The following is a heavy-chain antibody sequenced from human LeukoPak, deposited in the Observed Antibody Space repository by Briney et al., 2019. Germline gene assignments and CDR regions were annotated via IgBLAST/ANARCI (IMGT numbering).Heavy chain of an antibody. CDR1: GFTFNYYD. V-gene: IGHV3-13*01. Sequence: GGSLRLSCAVSGFTFNYYDMHWARQAPGKRLEWISAIRTTGDTHYPDSVKGRFAMSREDAKNSVHLQMNTLRAGDTAVYYCARGVSYYYDNSGHPGWYFDLWGRGTLVTVPS. CDR3: ARGVSYYYDNSGHPGWYFDL. J-gene: IGHJ2*01. CDR2: IRTTGDT. D-gene: IGHD3-22*01.